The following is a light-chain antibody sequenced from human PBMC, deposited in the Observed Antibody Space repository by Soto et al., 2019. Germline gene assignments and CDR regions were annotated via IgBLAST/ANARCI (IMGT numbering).Light chain of an antibody. J-gene: IGLJ1*01. CDR2: GNS. CDR3: QSYDSSLSGSRV. CDR1: SSNIGAGYD. Sequence: QSVLTQPPSVSGAPGQRVTISCTGSSSNIGAGYDVHWYQQLPGTAPKLLIYGNSNRPSGVPDRFSGSKSCTSASLAITGLQAEDEADYYCQSYDSSLSGSRVFGTGPNLTVL. V-gene: IGLV1-40*01.